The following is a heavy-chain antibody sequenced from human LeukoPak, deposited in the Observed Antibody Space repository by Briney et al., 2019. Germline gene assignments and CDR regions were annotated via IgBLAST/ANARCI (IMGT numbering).Heavy chain of an antibody. Sequence: SETLSLTCTVSGGSINSYYWSWIRQSPGKGLEWIGYIYYSGSTNYNPSLKSRVSMSLDTSRNQFSLKLRSVTAADTAVYYCARDAKRWGNNWFDPWGQGTLVIVSS. CDR3: ARDAKRWGNNWFDP. CDR1: GGSINSYY. J-gene: IGHJ5*02. CDR2: IYYSGST. V-gene: IGHV4-59*01. D-gene: IGHD4-23*01.